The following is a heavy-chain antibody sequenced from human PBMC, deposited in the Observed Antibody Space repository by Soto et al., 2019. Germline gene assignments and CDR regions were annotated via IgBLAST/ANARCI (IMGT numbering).Heavy chain of an antibody. CDR1: GYSFTSYW. D-gene: IGHD6-13*01. Sequence: GESLKISCKGSGYSFTSYWIGWVRQMPGKGLEWMGIIYPGDSDTRYSPSFQGQVTISADKSISTASLQWSSLKASDTAMDYCARYRHEIAAAAYYYYYGMEGWGQGTTVSV. V-gene: IGHV5-51*01. CDR2: IYPGDSDT. CDR3: ARYRHEIAAAAYYYYYGMEG. J-gene: IGHJ6*02.